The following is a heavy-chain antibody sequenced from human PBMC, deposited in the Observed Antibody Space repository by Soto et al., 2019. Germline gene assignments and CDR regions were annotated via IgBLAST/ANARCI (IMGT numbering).Heavy chain of an antibody. Sequence: SVRVSCKASGGTFSSYAISWVRQAPGQGLEWMGGIIPIFGTANYAQKFQGRVTITADKSTSTAYMELSSLRSEDTAAYYCARAPYYDFWSGPWYFDYWGQGTLVTVSS. J-gene: IGHJ4*02. CDR3: ARAPYYDFWSGPWYFDY. CDR2: IIPIFGTA. V-gene: IGHV1-69*06. CDR1: GGTFSSYA. D-gene: IGHD3-3*01.